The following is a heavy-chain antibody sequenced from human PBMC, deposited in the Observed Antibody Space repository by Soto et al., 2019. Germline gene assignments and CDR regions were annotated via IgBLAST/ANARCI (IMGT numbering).Heavy chain of an antibody. V-gene: IGHV3-23*01. CDR1: GFTLSDYA. D-gene: IGHD7-27*01. J-gene: IGHJ6*01. Sequence: EVQVLESGGGFVQPGGSLRLSCAASGFTLSDYAMTWVRQGPGKGLEWVSAISGSGDSTYYTDSVKGRFTISRENSNNTLYLEMNGQRAEDTAIYYCAKDCVQDWGHDYYYGMDVWGQGTTVTVSS. CDR2: ISGSGDST. CDR3: AKDCVQDWGHDYYYGMDV.